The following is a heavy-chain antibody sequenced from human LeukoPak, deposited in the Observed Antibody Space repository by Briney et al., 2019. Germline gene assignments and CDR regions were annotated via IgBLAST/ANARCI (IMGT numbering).Heavy chain of an antibody. Sequence: QPGRSLRLSCAAPGFTFSKYGMQWVRQVPGKGLEWVAAIWFDGIRKYYADSVKGRLTISRDNSKNTLYLQMNSLRAEDTAVYYCARDLEDRTPFGASDTCGQGTMVTVSS. V-gene: IGHV3-33*01. CDR1: GFTFSKYG. D-gene: IGHD1-1*01. CDR3: ARDLEDRTPFGASDT. J-gene: IGHJ3*02. CDR2: IWFDGIRK.